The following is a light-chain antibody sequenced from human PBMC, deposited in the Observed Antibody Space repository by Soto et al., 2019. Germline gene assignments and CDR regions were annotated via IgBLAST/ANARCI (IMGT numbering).Light chain of an antibody. V-gene: IGKV1-8*01. CDR2: AAS. Sequence: AIRMTQSPSSISAFTGDRVTITCRASRPISTYLAWYQHKPGKTPTLLMYAASTLQSGVPSRFSGSGSGTDFTLTISCLQSEDFATHYCQQYYTYPLAFGQGTNIDIK. CDR1: RPISTY. J-gene: IGKJ1*01. CDR3: QQYYTYPLA.